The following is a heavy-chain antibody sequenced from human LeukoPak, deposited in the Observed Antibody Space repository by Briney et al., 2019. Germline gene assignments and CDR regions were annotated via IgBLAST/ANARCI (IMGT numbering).Heavy chain of an antibody. CDR3: ARGSVGGIVVVPAARPYYYYYYYMDV. V-gene: IGHV4-59*01. D-gene: IGHD2-2*01. Sequence: SETLSLTCTVSGGSISSYYWSWIRQPPGEVLEWIGYIYYSGSTNYNPSLKSRVTISVDTSKNQFSLKLSSVTAADTAVYYCARGSVGGIVVVPAARPYYYYYYYMDVWGQGTTVTVSS. CDR1: GGSISSYY. J-gene: IGHJ6*03. CDR2: IYYSGST.